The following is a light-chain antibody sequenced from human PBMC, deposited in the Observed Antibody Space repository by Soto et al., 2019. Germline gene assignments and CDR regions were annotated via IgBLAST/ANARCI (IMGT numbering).Light chain of an antibody. J-gene: IGLJ3*02. CDR3: CSYAGSSTFWV. Sequence: QSAVTQPASVSGSPGQSITISCTGTSSDVGSYNLVSWYQQHPGKAPKLMIYEGSKRPSGVSNRFSGSKSGNTASLTISGLQAEDEADYYCCSYAGSSTFWVFGGGTKVTVL. CDR2: EGS. CDR1: SSDVGSYNL. V-gene: IGLV2-23*01.